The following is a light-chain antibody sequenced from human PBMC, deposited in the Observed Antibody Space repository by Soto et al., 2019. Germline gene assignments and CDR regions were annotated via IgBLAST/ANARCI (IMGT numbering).Light chain of an antibody. Sequence: EIVLTQSPATLSLSPGERATFSCRASQSVGSHLTWYQQKPGQAPRLLIYDASNRATGIPARFSGSGSGTDFTLPISSLEPEDFAVYYCQQRTNWRLTFGGVTKVEIK. CDR1: QSVGSH. CDR3: QQRTNWRLT. V-gene: IGKV3-11*01. CDR2: DAS. J-gene: IGKJ4*01.